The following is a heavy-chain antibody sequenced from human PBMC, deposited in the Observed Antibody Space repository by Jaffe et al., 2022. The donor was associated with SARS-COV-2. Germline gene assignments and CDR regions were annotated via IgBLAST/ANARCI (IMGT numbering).Heavy chain of an antibody. CDR3: TTLRSVNWYYRTFDY. V-gene: IGHV3-15*01. Sequence: EVQLVESGGGLVKPGGSLRLSCAASGFTFTNAWMSWVRQAPGKGLEWVGRIKSKTDGGTTDYAAPVKGRFTVSRDDSRNTLYLEMNSLKTEDTAVYYCTTLRSVNWYYRTFDYWGQGALVTVSS. D-gene: IGHD3-10*01. J-gene: IGHJ4*02. CDR2: IKSKTDGGTT. CDR1: GFTFTNAW.